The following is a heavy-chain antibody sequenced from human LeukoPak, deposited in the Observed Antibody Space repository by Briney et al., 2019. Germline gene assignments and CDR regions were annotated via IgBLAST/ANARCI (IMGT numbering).Heavy chain of an antibody. J-gene: IGHJ3*02. Sequence: GESLKISCKVSGYCFTSYWIAWVRQMPGKGLEWMGVIYPGDSDTRYSPSFQGQVTISADKSISTAYLQWSSLKASDTAMYYCARYLDSSGYYDAFDTWGQGTMVTVSS. V-gene: IGHV5-51*01. CDR2: IYPGDSDT. CDR1: GYCFTSYW. D-gene: IGHD3-22*01. CDR3: ARYLDSSGYYDAFDT.